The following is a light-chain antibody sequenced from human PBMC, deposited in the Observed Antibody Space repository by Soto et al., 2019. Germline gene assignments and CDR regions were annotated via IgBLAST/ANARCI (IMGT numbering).Light chain of an antibody. Sequence: DIQMTQSPSSLSASVGDRVTITCRSSQSVSNYLNWYQQKPAQDPNLLIYAASSLQSGVPSRFSGSGSGTDFALAISSLQPEDFATYYCQQSYSTPITFGAGTKVDIK. CDR3: QQSYSTPIT. V-gene: IGKV1-39*01. CDR2: AAS. J-gene: IGKJ3*01. CDR1: QSVSNY.